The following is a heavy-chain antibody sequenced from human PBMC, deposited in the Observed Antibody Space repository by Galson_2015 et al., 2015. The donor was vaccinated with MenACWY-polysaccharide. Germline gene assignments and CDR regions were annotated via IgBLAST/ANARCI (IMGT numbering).Heavy chain of an antibody. Sequence: SLRLSCAASGFTSTSYAMSWVRQAPGKGLGWVSAIRSSGTNTYYADSVKGRFTISRDNSKNTLYLQMNSLRAEDTAVYYCAKDSTDFWSVAGRFDHWGQGTLVTVSS. V-gene: IGHV3-23*01. CDR1: GFTSTSYA. D-gene: IGHD3-3*01. CDR3: AKDSTDFWSVAGRFDH. CDR2: IRSSGTNT. J-gene: IGHJ5*02.